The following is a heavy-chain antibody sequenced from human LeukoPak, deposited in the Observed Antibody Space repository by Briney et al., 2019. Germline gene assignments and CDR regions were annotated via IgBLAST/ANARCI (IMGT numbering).Heavy chain of an antibody. V-gene: IGHV3-21*05. Sequence: PGGSLSLFCAASGFTFKSFVMGWVRQAPGRGLEWVSYISKRSGHIYHTDSVEGRFTTSRDNANDSVYLQMNNLRVEDTAIYFCARFDGGFDSWGQRPLVTVSS. CDR3: ARFDGGFDS. CDR1: GFTFKSFV. J-gene: IGHJ4*02. CDR2: ISKRSGHI. D-gene: IGHD3-9*01.